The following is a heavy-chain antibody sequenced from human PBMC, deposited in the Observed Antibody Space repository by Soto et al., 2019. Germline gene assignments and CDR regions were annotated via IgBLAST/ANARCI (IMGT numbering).Heavy chain of an antibody. D-gene: IGHD2-2*01. CDR2: ISYDGTNT. CDR1: GFTFSTYG. J-gene: IGHJ4*02. Sequence: QVQLVESGGGVVQPGRSLRLSCAASGFTFSTYGMHWVRQAPGRGLEWVAVISYDGTNTYYADSVKGRFTISRDNSKNTLNLQMNSLRGEDTVVYYCAKGGGYCSGTTCSMGKWGQGTLVTVSS. CDR3: AKGGGYCSGTTCSMGK. V-gene: IGHV3-30*18.